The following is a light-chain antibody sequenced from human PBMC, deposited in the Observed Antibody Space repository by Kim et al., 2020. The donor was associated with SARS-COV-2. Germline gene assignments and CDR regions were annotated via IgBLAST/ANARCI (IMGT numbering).Light chain of an antibody. CDR3: GSCAGAMTVPWV. CDR1: TYDIRKNL. CDR2: EAN. V-gene: IGLV2-23*01. J-gene: IGLJ3*02. Sequence: TTIACSASTYDIRKNLVSWYQQVPGKAPKLVIYEANKRPSGVPARFSGSKSDNSASLAICGLQAEDEADYYCGSCAGAMTVPWVFGGGTQLTVL.